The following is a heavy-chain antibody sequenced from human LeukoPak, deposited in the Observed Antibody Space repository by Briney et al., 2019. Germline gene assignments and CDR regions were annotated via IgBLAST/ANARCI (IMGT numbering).Heavy chain of an antibody. CDR2: ISSSGNT. J-gene: IGHJ3*02. Sequence: SETLSLTCTVSGGSISSYYWSWIRQPAGKGLEWIGRISSSGNTNYNPSLKSRVTMSIDTAKNQFSLKLSSVTAADTAVYYCARDDYYGSPGVYAFDIWGQGTMVTVSS. CDR1: GGSISSYY. D-gene: IGHD3-10*01. CDR3: ARDDYYGSPGVYAFDI. V-gene: IGHV4-4*07.